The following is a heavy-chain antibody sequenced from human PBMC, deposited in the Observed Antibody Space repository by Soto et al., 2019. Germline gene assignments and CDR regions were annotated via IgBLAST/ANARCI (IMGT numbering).Heavy chain of an antibody. V-gene: IGHV3-49*03. D-gene: IGHD3-22*01. Sequence: GGSLRLSCTASGFTFGDYAMSWFRQAPGKGLEWVGFIRSKAYGGTTEYAASVKGRFTISRDDSKSIAYLQMNSLKTEDTAVYYCTSPYDSSGYYYGIYYGMDVWGQGTTVTVSS. J-gene: IGHJ6*02. CDR3: TSPYDSSGYYYGIYYGMDV. CDR1: GFTFGDYA. CDR2: IRSKAYGGTT.